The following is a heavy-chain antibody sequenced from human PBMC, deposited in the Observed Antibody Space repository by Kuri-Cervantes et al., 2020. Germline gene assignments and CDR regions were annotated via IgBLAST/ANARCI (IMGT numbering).Heavy chain of an antibody. V-gene: IGHV3-33*01. D-gene: IGHD5-12*01. CDR2: MWSDGEKK. CDR3: ARDRAEKVDPDYYYAMDV. Sequence: GGSLRLSCAASGFTLNRYGTHWVRQAPGKGLEWVAVMWSDGEKKYYADSVKGRFIISRDNSKNTLDLEMDSLRAEDTAVYYCARDRAEKVDPDYYYAMDVWGQGTTVTVSS. CDR1: GFTLNRYG. J-gene: IGHJ6*02.